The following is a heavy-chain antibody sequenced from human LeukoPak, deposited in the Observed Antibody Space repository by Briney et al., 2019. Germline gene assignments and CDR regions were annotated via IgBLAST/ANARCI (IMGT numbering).Heavy chain of an antibody. V-gene: IGHV6-1*01. Sequence: SQTLSLTCAISGDSVPSNSAAWNWIRQSPSRGLEWLGRTYYRSKWYNDYAVSVKSRITINPDTSKNQFSLQLNSVTPEDTAVYYCARESLGYSSSWYEIFFDYWGQGTLVTVSS. CDR3: ARESLGYSSSWYEIFFDY. CDR2: TYYRSKWYN. D-gene: IGHD6-13*01. J-gene: IGHJ4*02. CDR1: GDSVPSNSAA.